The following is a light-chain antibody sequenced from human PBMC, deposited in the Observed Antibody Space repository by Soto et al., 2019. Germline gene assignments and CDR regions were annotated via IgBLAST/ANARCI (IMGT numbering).Light chain of an antibody. CDR2: QVS. V-gene: IGLV2-8*01. J-gene: IGLJ1*01. CDR1: VSDVGGYNY. Sequence: QSALTQPPSASGSPGQSVTISCAGTVSDVGGYNYVSWYQQHPGKVPQLMIYQVSKRPSGVPDRFSASKSDNTASLTISGLQAEDEGDYYCMSYAGGNRFVFGTGTKVTVL. CDR3: MSYAGGNRFV.